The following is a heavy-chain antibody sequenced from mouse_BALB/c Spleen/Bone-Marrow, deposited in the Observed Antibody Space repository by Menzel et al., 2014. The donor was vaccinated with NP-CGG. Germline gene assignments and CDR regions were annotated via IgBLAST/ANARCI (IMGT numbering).Heavy chain of an antibody. J-gene: IGHJ2*01. CDR2: ISSGGSYT. CDR1: GFTFSSYG. Sequence: EVHLVESGGDLVKPGGSLKLSCAASGFTFSSYGMSWVRQTSDKRLEWVATISSGGSYTYYPDSVKGRFTISRDNAKNTLYLQMSSLKSEDTAMYYCARQTYYDYDGYFDYWGQGTTLTVSS. D-gene: IGHD2-4*01. V-gene: IGHV5-6*01. CDR3: ARQTYYDYDGYFDY.